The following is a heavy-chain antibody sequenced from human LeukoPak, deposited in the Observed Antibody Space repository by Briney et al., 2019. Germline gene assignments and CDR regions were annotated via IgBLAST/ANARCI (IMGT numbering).Heavy chain of an antibody. CDR1: GFTFSSYA. D-gene: IGHD2-15*01. J-gene: IGHJ4*02. V-gene: IGHV3-23*01. CDR3: TKGASQSCGRT. CDR2: ISGSGSNT. Sequence: GGSLRLSCTASGFTFSSYAMNWVRLAPGKGLEWVSAISGSGSNTYYTDSVKGRFTISRDNSNNALYLQMNSLRAEDTAVYYCTKGASQSCGRTWGQGTLVTVSS.